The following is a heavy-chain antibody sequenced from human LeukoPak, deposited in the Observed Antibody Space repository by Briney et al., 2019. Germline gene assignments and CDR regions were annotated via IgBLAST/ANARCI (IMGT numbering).Heavy chain of an antibody. J-gene: IGHJ4*02. D-gene: IGHD6-19*01. V-gene: IGHV3-23*01. CDR2: ISGSGGST. Sequence: QSGGSLRLSCAASGFTFSSYAMSWVRQAPGKGLEWVSAISGSGGSTYYADSVKGRFTISRDNSKNTLYLQMNSLRAEDTAVYYCAKDNVIAVAAPIDYWGQGTLVTVSS. CDR1: GFTFSSYA. CDR3: AKDNVIAVAAPIDY.